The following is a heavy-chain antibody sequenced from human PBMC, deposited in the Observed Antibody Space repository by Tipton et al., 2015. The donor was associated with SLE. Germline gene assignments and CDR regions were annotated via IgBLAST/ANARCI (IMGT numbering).Heavy chain of an antibody. CDR3: ARGGYDYIWGSYLYFDY. J-gene: IGHJ4*02. CDR2: IYYSGST. Sequence: TLSLTCTVSGGSISSYYWSWIRQPPGKGLEWIGYIYYSGSTNYNPSLKSRVTISVDTSKNQFSLKLSSVTAADTAMYYCARGGYDYIWGSYLYFDYWGQGTLVTVSS. D-gene: IGHD3-16*01. V-gene: IGHV4-59*01. CDR1: GGSISSYY.